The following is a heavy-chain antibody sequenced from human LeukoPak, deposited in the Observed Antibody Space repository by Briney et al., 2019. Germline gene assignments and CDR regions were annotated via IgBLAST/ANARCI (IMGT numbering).Heavy chain of an antibody. CDR2: INHSGST. J-gene: IGHJ4*02. CDR3: ARGVLYDYIWGSYRQGLDY. D-gene: IGHD3-16*02. Sequence: PSETLSLTCAVYGGSFSGYYWSWIRQPRGKGLEWIGEINHSGSTNYNPSLKSRVTISVDTSKNQFSLKLSSVTAADTAVYYCARGVLYDYIWGSYRQGLDYWGQGTLVTVSS. V-gene: IGHV4-34*01. CDR1: GGSFSGYY.